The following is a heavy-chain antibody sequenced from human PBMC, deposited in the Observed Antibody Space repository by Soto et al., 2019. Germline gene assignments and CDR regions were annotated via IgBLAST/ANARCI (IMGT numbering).Heavy chain of an antibody. V-gene: IGHV3-53*01. CDR3: TRDLRYCSSSSCYNFYYYMDV. J-gene: IGHJ6*03. CDR2: INSGGST. D-gene: IGHD2-2*02. Sequence: EVQLVESGGGWFQPGGSRGLSGAASGFTVSSNYMSGVRQAPGRGLEGVAVINSGGSTYYADSVKGRFTISRHSSENTVYLQMNSLRAEDTAVYYCTRDLRYCSSSSCYNFYYYMDVWGKGTTVTVSS. CDR1: GFTVSSNY.